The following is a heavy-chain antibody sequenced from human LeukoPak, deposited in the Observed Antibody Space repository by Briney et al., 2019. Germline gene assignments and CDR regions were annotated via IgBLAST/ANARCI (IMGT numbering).Heavy chain of an antibody. J-gene: IGHJ3*02. CDR3: ARGTMFDI. CDR2: TYYRSKWYN. Sequence: QTLSLTCAISGDNVSSNKTSWNWIRQSPSRGLEWLGRTYYRSKWYNDYAVSIKSRITINPDTSKNQFSLQLNSVTPEDTAVYYCARGTMFDIWGQGTMVTVSS. D-gene: IGHD4/OR15-4a*01. V-gene: IGHV6-1*01. CDR1: GDNVSSNKTS.